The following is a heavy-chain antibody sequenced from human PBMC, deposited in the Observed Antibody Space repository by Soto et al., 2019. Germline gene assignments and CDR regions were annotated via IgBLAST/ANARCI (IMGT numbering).Heavy chain of an antibody. CDR1: GGTFSSYA. Sequence: QVQLVQSGAEVKKPGSSVKVSCKASGGTFSSYAISWVRQAPGQGLEWMGGIIPIFGTANYAQKFQGRVTITADESTSTAYMELSSLRSEDTDVYYCARGKTHYYGSGSYGWFDPWGQGTLVTVSS. D-gene: IGHD3-10*01. CDR3: ARGKTHYYGSGSYGWFDP. V-gene: IGHV1-69*01. CDR2: IIPIFGTA. J-gene: IGHJ5*02.